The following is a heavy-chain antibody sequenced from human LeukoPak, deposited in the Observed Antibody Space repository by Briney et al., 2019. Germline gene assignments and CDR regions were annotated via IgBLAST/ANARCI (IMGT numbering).Heavy chain of an antibody. CDR3: ARDVMSGERELSPTGPGY. CDR2: INPNSGGT. D-gene: IGHD1-26*01. Sequence: GASVKVSCKASGYTFTGYYMHWVRQAPGQGLEWMGWINPNSGGTNYAQKFQGRVTMTRDTSISTAYMELSRLRSDDTAVYYCARDVMSGERELSPTGPGYWGQGTLVTVSS. V-gene: IGHV1-2*02. J-gene: IGHJ4*02. CDR1: GYTFTGYY.